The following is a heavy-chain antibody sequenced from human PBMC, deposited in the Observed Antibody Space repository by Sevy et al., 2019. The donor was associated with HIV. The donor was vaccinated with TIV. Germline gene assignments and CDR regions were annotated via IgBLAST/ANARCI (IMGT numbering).Heavy chain of an antibody. V-gene: IGHV3-30-3*01. CDR2: ISYDGTYK. D-gene: IGHD2-8*01. J-gene: IGHJ4*02. CDR1: GFSFSHYA. Sequence: GGSLRLSCAVSGFSFSHYAFHWVRQAPGKGLEWVSLISYDGTYKYYADSVKGRLTISRDKSKNTRYLQMNSLRGNDTAVYYCARVAVSYGTNDCYHRFDYWGPGALVTVSS. CDR3: ARVAVSYGTNDCYHRFDY.